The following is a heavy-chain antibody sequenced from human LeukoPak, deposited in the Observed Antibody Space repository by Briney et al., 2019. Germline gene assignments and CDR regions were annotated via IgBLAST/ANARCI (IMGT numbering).Heavy chain of an antibody. V-gene: IGHV3-21*01. CDR3: ATYSSLNRREFQY. J-gene: IGHJ1*01. Sequence: GGSLRLSCAASGFTFSSYSMNWVRQAPGKGLEWVSSISSSNSYIYYADSVKGRFTISRDNAKNSLYLQMNSLRAEDTAVYYCATYSSLNRREFQYWGQGTLLTVSS. CDR2: ISSSNSYI. CDR1: GFTFSSYS. D-gene: IGHD3-22*01.